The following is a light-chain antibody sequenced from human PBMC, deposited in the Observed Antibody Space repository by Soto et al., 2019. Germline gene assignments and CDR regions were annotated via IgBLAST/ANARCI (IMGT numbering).Light chain of an antibody. V-gene: IGKV3D-15*01. CDR1: ESLTIN. J-gene: IGKJ5*01. CDR2: GAS. CDR3: QQYHNWALT. Sequence: EIVMTQSPATLSVSPGERATLSCRASESLTINLAWYQQKPGQAPRLLLYGASTRATGIPARVSGSGSGTEFTLTISSLQSEDFAVYYCQQYHNWALTFGQGTRLEIK.